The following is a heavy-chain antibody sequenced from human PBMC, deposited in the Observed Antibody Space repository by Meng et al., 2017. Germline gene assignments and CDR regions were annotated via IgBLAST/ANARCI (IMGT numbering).Heavy chain of an antibody. CDR2: IYTSGST. V-gene: IGHV4-61*02. Sequence: SETLSLTCTVSGYSISSGSYYWSWIRQPAGKGLEWIGRIYTSGSTNYNPSLKSRVTISVDTSKNQFSLKLSSMTAADTAVYYCAAEYDILTGYYKGYYFDYWGQGTLVNVSS. J-gene: IGHJ4*02. D-gene: IGHD3-9*01. CDR1: GYSISSGSYY. CDR3: AAEYDILTGYYKGYYFDY.